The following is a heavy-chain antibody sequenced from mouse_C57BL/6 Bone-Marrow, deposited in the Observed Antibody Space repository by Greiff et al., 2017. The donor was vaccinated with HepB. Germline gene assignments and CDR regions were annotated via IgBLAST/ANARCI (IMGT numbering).Heavy chain of an antibody. CDR2: ISNGGGST. J-gene: IGHJ3*01. D-gene: IGHD3-1*01. CDR1: GFTFSDYY. V-gene: IGHV5-12*01. CDR3: ARQDTGETWFAY. Sequence: EVQRVESGGGLVQPGGSLKLSCAASGFTFSDYYMYWVRQTPEKRLEWVAYISNGGGSTYYPETVKGRFTISRDNAKNTLYLQMSRLKSEDTAMYYCARQDTGETWFAYWGQGTLVTVSA.